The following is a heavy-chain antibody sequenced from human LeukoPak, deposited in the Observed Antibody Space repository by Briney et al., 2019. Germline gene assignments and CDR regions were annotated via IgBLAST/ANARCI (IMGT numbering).Heavy chain of an antibody. V-gene: IGHV4-30-2*02. D-gene: IGHD5-18*01. J-gene: IGHJ5*02. CDR1: GGSISSGDYS. Sequence: SQTLSLTCAVSGGSISSGDYSWSWIRQPPGEGLEWIGYVSRSGSTYYNPSLKSRVTISVDRSKNQFSLKLSSVTAADTAVYYCARWIQLWLGDPQRWFDPWGQGTLVTVSS. CDR2: VSRSGST. CDR3: ARWIQLWLGDPQRWFDP.